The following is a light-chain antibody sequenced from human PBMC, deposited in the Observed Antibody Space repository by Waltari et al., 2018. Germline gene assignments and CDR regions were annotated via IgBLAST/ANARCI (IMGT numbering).Light chain of an antibody. CDR2: GAS. V-gene: IGKV3-15*01. J-gene: IGKJ5*01. CDR1: QSVSPN. Sequence: EIVMTQSPATLSVSPGERATLSCRASQSVSPNLAWYQQKAGQAPRLLIYGASTRASDIPARFSGSGSGTEFTLNISSLQSEDFAVYYCHQYDNWPPVTFGQGTRLEIK. CDR3: HQYDNWPPVT.